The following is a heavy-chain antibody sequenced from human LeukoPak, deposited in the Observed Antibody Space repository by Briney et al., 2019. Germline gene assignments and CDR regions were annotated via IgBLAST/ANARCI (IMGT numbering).Heavy chain of an antibody. CDR2: IYYSGST. V-gene: IGHV4-59*01. Sequence: PSETLSLTCTVSGGSISSYYRSWIRQPPGKGLEWIGYIYYSGSTNYNPSLKSRVTISVDTSKNQFSLKLSSVTAADTAVYYCARSPLGNYYYYYMDVWGKGTTVTVSS. CDR3: ARSPLGNYYYYYMDV. CDR1: GGSISSYY. D-gene: IGHD3-16*01. J-gene: IGHJ6*03.